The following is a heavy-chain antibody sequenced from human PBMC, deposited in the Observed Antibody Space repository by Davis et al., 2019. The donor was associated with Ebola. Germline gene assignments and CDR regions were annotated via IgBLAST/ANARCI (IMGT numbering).Heavy chain of an antibody. Sequence: AASVKVSCKASGYTFTSYYMHWVRQAPGQGLEWMGIINPSGGSTSYAQKFQGRVTMTRDTSTSTVYMELSSLRSEDTAVYYCARDQKTTVPKPYYYYYGMDVWGQGTTVTVSS. CDR1: GYTFTSYY. J-gene: IGHJ6*02. CDR2: INPSGGST. V-gene: IGHV1-46*01. CDR3: ARDQKTTVPKPYYYYYGMDV. D-gene: IGHD4-11*01.